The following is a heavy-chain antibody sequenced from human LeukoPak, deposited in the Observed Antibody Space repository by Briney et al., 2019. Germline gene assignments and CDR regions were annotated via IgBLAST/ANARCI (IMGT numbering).Heavy chain of an antibody. CDR3: AKESLYCSSTSCFADY. CDR2: ISGSGGST. V-gene: IGHV3-23*01. Sequence: AGGSLRLSCAASGFTFSSYGMNWVRQAPGKGLEWVSAISGSGGSTYYADSVKGRFTISRDNSKNTLYLQMNSLRAEDTAVYYCAKESLYCSSTSCFADYWGQGTLVTVSS. CDR1: GFTFSSYG. J-gene: IGHJ4*02. D-gene: IGHD2-2*01.